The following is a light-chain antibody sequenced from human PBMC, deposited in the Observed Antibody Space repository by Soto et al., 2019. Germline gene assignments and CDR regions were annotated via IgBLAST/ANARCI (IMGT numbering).Light chain of an antibody. Sequence: EMVMTQSPATLSVSPGERATLSGRASQSVSSNLVWYQQKPGQAPRLLIYAASTRATGIPARFSGSGSGTEFTLTISSLQSEDFAVYYCQQYNNWPPYTFGQGTKLEIK. J-gene: IGKJ2*01. V-gene: IGKV3-15*01. CDR1: QSVSSN. CDR3: QQYNNWPPYT. CDR2: AAS.